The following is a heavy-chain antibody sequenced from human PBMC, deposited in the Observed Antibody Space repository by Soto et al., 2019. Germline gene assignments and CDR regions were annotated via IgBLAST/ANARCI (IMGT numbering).Heavy chain of an antibody. J-gene: IGHJ6*02. Sequence: QVQLVESGGGVVQPGRSLRLSCAASGFTFSSYGMHWVRQAPGKGLEWVAVISYDGSNKYYADSVKGRFTISRDNSKNTLYLQMNSLRAEDTAVYYCAKDRKQHGTAWVYYGMDVWGQGTTVTVSS. CDR3: AKDRKQHGTAWVYYGMDV. CDR2: ISYDGSNK. V-gene: IGHV3-30*18. CDR1: GFTFSSYG. D-gene: IGHD6-13*01.